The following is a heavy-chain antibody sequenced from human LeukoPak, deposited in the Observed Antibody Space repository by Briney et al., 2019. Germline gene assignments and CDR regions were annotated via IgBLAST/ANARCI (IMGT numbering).Heavy chain of an antibody. D-gene: IGHD1-26*01. Sequence: GGSLRLSCAASGFTFSSYWMHWVRQAPGKGLVWVSRINSDGSSTSYADSVKGRFTISSDNAKNTLYLQMDSLRAEDTAMYYCARGTGSYYSLDYWGQGTLVTVSS. CDR3: ARGTGSYYSLDY. J-gene: IGHJ4*02. CDR1: GFTFSSYW. V-gene: IGHV3-74*01. CDR2: INSDGSST.